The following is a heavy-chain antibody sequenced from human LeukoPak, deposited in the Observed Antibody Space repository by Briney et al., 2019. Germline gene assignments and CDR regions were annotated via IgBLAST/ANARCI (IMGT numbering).Heavy chain of an antibody. Sequence: TASETLSLTCAVYGGSFSGYYWSWIRQPPGKGLEWIGSIYHSGRTFYNPSLKSRVTISVDTSKNQFSLKLSSVTAADTAVYYCARGALDIVVVVAAHAVFDYWGQGTLVTVSS. CDR1: GGSFSGYY. J-gene: IGHJ4*02. D-gene: IGHD2-15*01. V-gene: IGHV4-34*01. CDR2: IYHSGRT. CDR3: ARGALDIVVVVAAHAVFDY.